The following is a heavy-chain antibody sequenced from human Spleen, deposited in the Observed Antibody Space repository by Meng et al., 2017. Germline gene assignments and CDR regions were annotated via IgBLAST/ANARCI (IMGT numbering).Heavy chain of an antibody. CDR2: IYYSGST. D-gene: IGHD5-12*01. V-gene: IGHV4-31*01. Sequence: QVQLQESGQGLVKPSQTLSLTCTVSGGSISSGGYYWSWIRQHPGKGLEWIGYIYYSGSTYYNPSLKSLVTISVDTSKNQFSLKLSSVTAADTAVYYCARLMSGYDVFDYWGQGTLVTVSS. CDR1: GGSISSGGYY. J-gene: IGHJ4*02. CDR3: ARLMSGYDVFDY.